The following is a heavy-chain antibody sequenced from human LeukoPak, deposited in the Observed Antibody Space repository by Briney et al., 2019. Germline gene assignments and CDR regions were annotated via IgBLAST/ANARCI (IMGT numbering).Heavy chain of an antibody. V-gene: IGHV1-46*01. J-gene: IGHJ6*02. Sequence: ASVKVSCKASGYTFTSYYMHWVRQAPGRGLEWMGIINPSGGSTSYAQKFQGRVTMTRDTSTSTVYMELSSLRSEDTAVYYCARDESGWYFSTYYYGMDVWGQGTTVTVSS. CDR1: GYTFTSYY. D-gene: IGHD6-19*01. CDR2: INPSGGST. CDR3: ARDESGWYFSTYYYGMDV.